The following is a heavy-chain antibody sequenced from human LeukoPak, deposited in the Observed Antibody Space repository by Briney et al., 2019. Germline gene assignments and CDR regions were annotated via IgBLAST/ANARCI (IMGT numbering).Heavy chain of an antibody. CDR3: ARRGTAALGY. J-gene: IGHJ4*02. CDR1: GGSFSGYY. Sequence: PSETLSLTCAVYGGSFSGYYWSWIRQPPGKGLEWVGEINHSGSTNYNPSLKSRVTISVDTSKNQFSLKLSSVTAADTAVYYCARRGTAALGYWDQGTLVTVSS. D-gene: IGHD2-2*01. CDR2: INHSGST. V-gene: IGHV4-34*01.